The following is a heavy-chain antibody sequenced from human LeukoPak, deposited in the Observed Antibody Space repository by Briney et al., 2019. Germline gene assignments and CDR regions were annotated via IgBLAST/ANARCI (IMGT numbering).Heavy chain of an antibody. CDR2: INPNHGDT. V-gene: IGHV1-2*02. CDR3: ARSPHILTGENFDY. D-gene: IGHD3-9*01. Sequence: ASVKVSCKASGYTFTSYYMHWVRQAPGQGLEWMGWINPNHGDTNYAQKFQDRVSMTRDTSISTTYMHLSRLRSADTAVYYCARSPHILTGENFDYWGQGTLLTVSS. J-gene: IGHJ4*02. CDR1: GYTFTSYY.